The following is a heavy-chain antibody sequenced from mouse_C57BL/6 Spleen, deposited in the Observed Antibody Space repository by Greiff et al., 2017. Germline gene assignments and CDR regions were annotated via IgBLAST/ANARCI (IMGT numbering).Heavy chain of an antibody. D-gene: IGHD1-1*01. CDR1: GFTFSDYG. CDR2: ISSGSSTI. CDR3: ARTPNYYGSSDGYFDV. V-gene: IGHV5-17*01. J-gene: IGHJ1*03. Sequence: EVQLVESGGGLVKPGGSLKLSCAASGFTFSDYGMHWVRQAPEKGLEWVAYISSGSSTIYYADTVKGRFTISRDNAKNTLFLQMTSLRSEDTAMYYCARTPNYYGSSDGYFDVWGTGTTVTVSS.